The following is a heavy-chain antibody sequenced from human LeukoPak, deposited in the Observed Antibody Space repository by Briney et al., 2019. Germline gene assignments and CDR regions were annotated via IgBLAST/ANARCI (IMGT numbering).Heavy chain of an antibody. D-gene: IGHD3-3*01. CDR3: ARVDTYYDFWSGYEGRGY. J-gene: IGHJ4*02. Sequence: ASVKVSCKASGYTFTRYDINWVRQATGQGLEWKGWMNPNSGNTGYTQKFQGRVTMTRNTSISTAYMELSSLRSEDTALYYCARVDTYYDFWSGYEGRGYWGQGTLVTVSS. CDR2: MNPNSGNT. CDR1: GYTFTRYD. V-gene: IGHV1-8*01.